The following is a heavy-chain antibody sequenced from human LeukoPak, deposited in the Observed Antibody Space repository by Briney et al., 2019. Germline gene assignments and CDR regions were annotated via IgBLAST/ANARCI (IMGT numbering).Heavy chain of an antibody. CDR3: ARERDYYYMDV. CDR1: GGSISSYY. J-gene: IGHJ6*03. V-gene: IGHV4-59*01. Sequence: SETLSLTCTVSGGSISSYYWSWVRQPPGKGLEWIGYIYYSGSTNYNPSLKSRVTISLDTSKNQFSPKLSSVTAADTAVYYCARERDYYYMDVWGKGTTVTVSS. CDR2: IYYSGST.